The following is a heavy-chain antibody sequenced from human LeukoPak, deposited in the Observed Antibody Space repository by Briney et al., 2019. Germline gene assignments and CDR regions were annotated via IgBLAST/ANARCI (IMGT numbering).Heavy chain of an antibody. Sequence: GGSQRLSCAASGFTFSSYSMNWVRQAAGEGLEWVLSISSSSSYKYYADSVKGRFTISRDNAKNSLYLQMNSLRAEDTAVYYCPRDMGQQLVHYYYYYMDVWGKGTTVTVSS. CDR3: PRDMGQQLVHYYYYYMDV. V-gene: IGHV3-21*01. J-gene: IGHJ6*03. D-gene: IGHD6-13*01. CDR2: ISSSSSYK. CDR1: GFTFSSYS.